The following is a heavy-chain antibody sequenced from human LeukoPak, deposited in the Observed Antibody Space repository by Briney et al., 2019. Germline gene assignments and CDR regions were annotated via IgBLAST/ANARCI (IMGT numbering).Heavy chain of an antibody. D-gene: IGHD6-13*01. CDR3: ARHTDIAPLSSLKY. CDR2: IYYSGST. Sequence: PSETLSLTCTVSAGSLSSYYWSCLRPTPEKVREWSGEIYYSGSTNYNPSLKSRVTISVDTSKNQFSLKLSSVTAADTAVYYCARHTDIAPLSSLKYWGQGTLVTVSS. V-gene: IGHV4-59*08. CDR1: AGSLSSYY. J-gene: IGHJ4*02.